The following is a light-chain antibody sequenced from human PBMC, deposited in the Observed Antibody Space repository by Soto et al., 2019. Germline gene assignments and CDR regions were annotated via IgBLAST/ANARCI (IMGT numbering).Light chain of an antibody. CDR2: DVS. Sequence: QSALTQPASVSGSPGQSITISCTGTSSDVGGYNYVSWYQQHPGKAPKLMIYDVSTRTSGVSNRFSGSKSGNTAALTISGLQAEAEADYYCSSYTSSSTHVVFGGGTKLTVL. V-gene: IGLV2-14*01. CDR1: SSDVGGYNY. CDR3: SSYTSSSTHVV. J-gene: IGLJ2*01.